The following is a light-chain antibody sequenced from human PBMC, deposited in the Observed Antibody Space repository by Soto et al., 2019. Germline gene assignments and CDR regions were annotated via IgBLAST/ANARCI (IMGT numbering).Light chain of an antibody. CDR2: EVN. CDR1: SSDIGGYNY. J-gene: IGLJ1*01. V-gene: IGLV2-14*01. Sequence: QSALTQPASVSGSPGQSITLSCTGTSSDIGGYNYVSWYQQHPGEAPILMIFEVNNRPSGVSHRFSGSTSGITASLTISGLHAEDDANYYCSSYTSSSTSVFGGGTKVTVL. CDR3: SSYTSSSTSV.